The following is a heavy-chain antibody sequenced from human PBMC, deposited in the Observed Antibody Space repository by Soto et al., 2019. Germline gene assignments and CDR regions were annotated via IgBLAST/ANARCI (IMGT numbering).Heavy chain of an antibody. J-gene: IGHJ3*02. CDR1: GFTFSSYG. Sequence: GGSLRLSCAASGFTFSSYGMHWVRQAPGKGLEWVAVIWYDGSNKYYADSVKGRFTISRDNSKNTLYLQMNSLRAEDTAVYYCARDSPSRSAFDIWGQGTMVTVSS. D-gene: IGHD6-13*01. CDR3: ARDSPSRSAFDI. V-gene: IGHV3-33*01. CDR2: IWYDGSNK.